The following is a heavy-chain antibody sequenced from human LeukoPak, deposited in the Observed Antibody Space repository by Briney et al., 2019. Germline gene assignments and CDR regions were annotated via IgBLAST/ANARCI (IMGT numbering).Heavy chain of an antibody. CDR1: GYTFTTYG. V-gene: IGHV1-69*13. J-gene: IGHJ4*02. CDR2: IIPIFGTA. Sequence: ASVKVSCKASGYTFTTYGIAWVRQAPGQGLEWMGGIIPIFGTANYAQKFQGRVTITADESTSTAYMELSSPRSEDTAVCYCARPGPYDFWSGYYIPLDYWRQGTLVTVSS. CDR3: ARPGPYDFWSGYYIPLDY. D-gene: IGHD3-3*01.